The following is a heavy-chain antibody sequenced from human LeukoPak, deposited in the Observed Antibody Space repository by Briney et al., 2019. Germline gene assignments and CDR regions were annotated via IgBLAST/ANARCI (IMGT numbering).Heavy chain of an antibody. CDR1: GGSFSGYY. V-gene: IGHV4-34*01. CDR2: INHSGST. J-gene: IGHJ6*02. D-gene: IGHD6-13*01. CDR3: ATYSSSWSLGV. Sequence: SETLSLTCAVYGGSFSGYYWSWIRQPPGKGLEWIGEINHSGSTNYNPSLKSRVTISVDTSKNQFSLKLSSVTAADTAMYYCATYSSSWSLGVWGQGTTVTVSS.